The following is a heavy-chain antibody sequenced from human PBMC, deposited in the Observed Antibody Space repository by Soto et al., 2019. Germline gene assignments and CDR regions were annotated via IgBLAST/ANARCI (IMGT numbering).Heavy chain of an antibody. J-gene: IGHJ1*01. CDR1: GYTFTGYY. CDR3: ARDDGLTYGSASVVEYFQH. D-gene: IGHD3-10*01. Sequence: GASVKVSCKASGYTFTGYYMHWVRQAPGQGLEWMGWINPNSGGTNYAQKFQGWVTMTRDTSISTAYMELSRLRSDDTAVYYCARDDGLTYGSASVVEYFQHWGQGTLVTVPS. CDR2: INPNSGGT. V-gene: IGHV1-2*04.